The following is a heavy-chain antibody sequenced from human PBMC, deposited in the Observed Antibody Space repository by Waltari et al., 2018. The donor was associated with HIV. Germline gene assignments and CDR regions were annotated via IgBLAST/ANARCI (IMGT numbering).Heavy chain of an antibody. CDR3: TSEEDYGSGSHFDY. J-gene: IGHJ4*02. V-gene: IGHV3-15*01. CDR1: GFTLNSVW. CDR2: IKTKGDGGAT. Sequence: EVQLVESGGDLLKPGGCLRLSCAASGFTLNSVWLSWVRQAPGKGLGWVGRIKTKGDGGATDYAEAVKGRFTISRDDSKNTVYLQMNSLKIEDTAVYYCTSEEDYGSGSHFDYWGQGTLVTVSS. D-gene: IGHD3-10*01.